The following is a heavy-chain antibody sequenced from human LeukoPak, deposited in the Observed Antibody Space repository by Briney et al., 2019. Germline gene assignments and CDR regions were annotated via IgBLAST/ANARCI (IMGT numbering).Heavy chain of an antibody. V-gene: IGHV1-18*01. CDR1: GYTFTSYD. CDR2: ISAYNGNI. CDR3: ARDLVGYSYGYGFDY. D-gene: IGHD5-18*01. Sequence: GASVKVSCKASGYTFTSYDINWVRQATGQGLEWMGWISAYNGNINYAQKLQGRVTMTTDTSTSTAYMELRSLRSDDTAVYYCARDLVGYSYGYGFDYWDQGTLVTVSS. J-gene: IGHJ4*02.